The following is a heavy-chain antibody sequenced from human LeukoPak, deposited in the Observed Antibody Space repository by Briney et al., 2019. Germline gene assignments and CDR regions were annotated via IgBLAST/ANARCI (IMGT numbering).Heavy chain of an antibody. CDR1: GFNFREAW. J-gene: IGHJ4*02. D-gene: IGHD2-21*01. CDR3: TAGGGRTYSSDH. CDR2: AKSNADGGTT. V-gene: IGHV3-15*01. Sequence: GGSLRLSCTASGFNFREAWMSWVRQAPGKGLEWVGRAKSNADGGTTDNAAPGQGRFTISRDDSQQTFYLQMSSLEVEDTAVYFCTAGGGRTYSSDHWGQGTLVTVSS.